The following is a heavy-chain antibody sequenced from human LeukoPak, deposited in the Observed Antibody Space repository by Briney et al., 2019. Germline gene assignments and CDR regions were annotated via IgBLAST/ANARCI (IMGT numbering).Heavy chain of an antibody. CDR1: GFTFSSYS. CDR3: ARDQVAVAGDNWFVP. D-gene: IGHD6-19*01. V-gene: IGHV3-21*01. CDR2: ISSSSSYI. J-gene: IGHJ5*02. Sequence: GGSLRLSCAASGFTFSSYSMNWVRQAPGKGLEWVSSISSSSSYIYYADSVKGRFTISRDNAKNSLYLQMNSLRAEDTAVYYCARDQVAVAGDNWFVPWGQGTLVTVSS.